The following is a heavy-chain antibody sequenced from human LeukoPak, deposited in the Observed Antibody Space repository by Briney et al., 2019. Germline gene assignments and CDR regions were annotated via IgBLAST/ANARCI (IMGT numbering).Heavy chain of an antibody. CDR3: ARAVGTSRNFFDY. V-gene: IGHV4-38-2*02. Sequence: SETLSLTCTVSGYSISSGFYWGWIGQPPGKGLECIGSIYHSGSTYYNPSLKSRVTISVDTSKNQFSLNLSSVTAADTAMYYCARAVGTSRNFFDYWGQGTLVTVSS. CDR1: GYSISSGFY. CDR2: IYHSGST. J-gene: IGHJ4*02. D-gene: IGHD4-23*01.